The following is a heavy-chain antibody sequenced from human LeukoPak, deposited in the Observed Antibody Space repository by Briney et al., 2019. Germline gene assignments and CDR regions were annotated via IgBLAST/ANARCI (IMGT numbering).Heavy chain of an antibody. V-gene: IGHV1-18*01. CDR1: GNTFSNYG. J-gene: IGHJ4*02. D-gene: IGHD1-26*01. CDR3: ARDRETGSYYGIDY. Sequence: ASVKVSCKASGNTFSNYGISWVRQAPGQGLEWMGWISGFNGYTRYAQNLQGRVTMTRDTSINTAYMELTRLMSDDTAVYYCARDRETGSYYGIDYWGQGTLVTVSS. CDR2: ISGFNGYT.